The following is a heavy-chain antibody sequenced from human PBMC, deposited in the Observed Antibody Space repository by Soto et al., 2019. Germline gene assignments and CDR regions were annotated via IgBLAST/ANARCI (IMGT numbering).Heavy chain of an antibody. CDR1: GFTFSDYY. Sequence: GGSLRLSCAASGFTFSDYYMSWIRQAPGKGLEWILYISSSAGTIYYADSVKGRFTISRDNAKNSLYLQMNSLRAEDTAVYYCARRRDYMDVWGKGTTVTVSS. CDR2: ISSSAGTI. V-gene: IGHV3-11*01. J-gene: IGHJ6*03. CDR3: ARRRDYMDV.